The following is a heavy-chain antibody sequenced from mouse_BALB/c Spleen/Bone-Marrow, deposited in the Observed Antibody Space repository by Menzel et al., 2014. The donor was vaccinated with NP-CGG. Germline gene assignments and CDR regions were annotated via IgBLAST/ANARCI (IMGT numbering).Heavy chain of an antibody. CDR2: IRNKAKGYTT. D-gene: IGHD2-4*01. J-gene: IGHJ1*01. Sequence: EVKLMESGGGLVQPGGSLRLSCATSGFTFTDYYMSWVRQPPGKALEWLGFIRNKAKGYTTEYSASVKGRFTISRDNSQSIFYLQMNTLRAEDSATYYCARDINYDIYWYFDVWGAGTTVTVSS. CDR1: GFTFTDYY. CDR3: ARDINYDIYWYFDV. V-gene: IGHV7-3*02.